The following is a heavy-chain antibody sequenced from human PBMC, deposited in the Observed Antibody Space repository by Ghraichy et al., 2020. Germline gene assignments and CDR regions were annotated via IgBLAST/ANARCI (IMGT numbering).Heavy chain of an antibody. J-gene: IGHJ5*02. V-gene: IGHV4-4*07. Sequence: SETLSLTCTVSGGSISSYYWSWIRQPAGKGLEWIGRIYTSGSTNYNPSLKSRVTMSVDTSKNQFSLKLSSVTAADTAVYYCARDVVPAAKGDNWFDPWGQGTLVTVSS. CDR1: GGSISSYY. CDR3: ARDVVPAAKGDNWFDP. CDR2: IYTSGST. D-gene: IGHD2-2*01.